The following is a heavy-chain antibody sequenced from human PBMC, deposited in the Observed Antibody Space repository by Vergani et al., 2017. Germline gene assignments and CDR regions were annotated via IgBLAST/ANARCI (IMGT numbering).Heavy chain of an antibody. V-gene: IGHV3-43*01. CDR1: GFTFDDYT. D-gene: IGHD2/OR15-2a*01. CDR2: ISWDGGST. Sequence: EVQLVESGGVVVQPGGSLRLSCAASGFTFDDYTMHWVRQAPGKGLEWVSLISWDGGSTYYADSVKGRFTISRDNAKNSLYLQMNSLRAEDTAVYYCARESMVGYWGQGTLVTVSS. CDR3: ARESMVGY. J-gene: IGHJ4*02.